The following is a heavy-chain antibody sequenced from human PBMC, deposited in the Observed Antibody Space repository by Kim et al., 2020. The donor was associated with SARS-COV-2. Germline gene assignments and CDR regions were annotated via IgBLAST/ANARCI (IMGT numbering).Heavy chain of an antibody. Sequence: GGSLRLSCAASGFTFSSYAMSWVRQAPGKGLEWVSAISGSGGSTYYADSVKGRFTISRDNSKNTLYLQMNSLRAEDTAVYYCARAVRLVGATTTYWGQGTLVTVSS. CDR3: ARAVRLVGATTTY. CDR1: GFTFSSYA. J-gene: IGHJ4*02. CDR2: ISGSGGST. V-gene: IGHV3-23*01. D-gene: IGHD1-26*01.